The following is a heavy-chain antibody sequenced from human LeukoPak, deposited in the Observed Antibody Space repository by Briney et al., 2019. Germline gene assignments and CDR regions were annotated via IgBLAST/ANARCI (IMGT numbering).Heavy chain of an antibody. J-gene: IGHJ5*02. V-gene: IGHV6-1*01. D-gene: IGHD2-2*01. CDR3: ARRLTQYDCFDP. Sequence: SQTLSLTCAISGYSVSSNSVTWNWIRQSLSRGLEWLGRTYYRSTWYSDYAVSVRGRITVNPDTSKNQFSLHLNSVTPEDTAVYYCARRLTQYDCFDPWGQGILVTVSS. CDR2: TYYRSTWYS. CDR1: GYSVSSNSVT.